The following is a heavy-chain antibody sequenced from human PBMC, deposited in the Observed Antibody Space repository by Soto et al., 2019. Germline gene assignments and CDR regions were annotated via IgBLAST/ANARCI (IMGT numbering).Heavy chain of an antibody. D-gene: IGHD3-3*01. V-gene: IGHV1-24*01. J-gene: IGHJ5*02. CDR2: FDPEDGET. CDR1: GYTLTELS. CDR3: ATDRGPSGFLEWLFFS. Sequence: ASVKVSCKVSGYTLTELSMHWVRQAPGKGLEWMGGFDPEDGETIYAQKFQGRVTMTEDTSTDTAYMELSSLRSEDTAVYYCATDRGPSGFLEWLFFSWGQGTLVTVSS.